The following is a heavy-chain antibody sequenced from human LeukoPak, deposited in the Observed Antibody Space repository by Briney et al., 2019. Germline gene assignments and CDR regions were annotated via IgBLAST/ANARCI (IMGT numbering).Heavy chain of an antibody. CDR3: AKDGMRTDFWSGYYTADFDY. CDR2: ISGSGGST. CDR1: GFTFSSYA. D-gene: IGHD3-3*01. J-gene: IGHJ4*02. Sequence: PGGSLRLSCAVSGFTFSSYAMSWVRQAPGKGLEWVSAISGSGGSTYYADSVKGRFTISRDNSKNTLYLQMNSLRAEDTAVYYCAKDGMRTDFWSGYYTADFDYWGQGTLVTVSS. V-gene: IGHV3-23*01.